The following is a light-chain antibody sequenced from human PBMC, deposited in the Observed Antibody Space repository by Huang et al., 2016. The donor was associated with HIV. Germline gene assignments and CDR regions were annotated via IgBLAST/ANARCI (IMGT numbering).Light chain of an antibody. J-gene: IGKJ2*01. CDR1: HSVSSN. Sequence: EIVMTQSPATLSVSPGERATLSCRASHSVSSNLAWYQQKPGQAPRLLIYGASTRATGIPARFSGSGSGTEFTLTISSLQSEDFAVYYCQQYNNWPPSYTFGQGTKLEIK. CDR2: GAS. V-gene: IGKV3-15*01. CDR3: QQYNNWPPSYT.